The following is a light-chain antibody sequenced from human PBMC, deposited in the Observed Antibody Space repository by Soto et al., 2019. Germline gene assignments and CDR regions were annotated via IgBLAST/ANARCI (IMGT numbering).Light chain of an antibody. J-gene: IGKJ1*01. CDR3: QQYGSYWT. CDR2: DAS. Sequence: DIQMTQSPSTLSASVGDRVTITCRASQSISSWLAWYQQKPGKAPKVLIYDASSLESGVPSRFSGSGSGTEFTLTISSLQPDDFATYYCQQYGSYWTFGQGTKVEIK. CDR1: QSISSW. V-gene: IGKV1-5*01.